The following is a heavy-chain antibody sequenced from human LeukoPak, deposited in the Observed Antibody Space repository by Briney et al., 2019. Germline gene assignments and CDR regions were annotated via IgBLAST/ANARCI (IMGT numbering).Heavy chain of an antibody. CDR2: SSGYNGKT. V-gene: IGHV1-18*01. CDR3: ARLGVDCSDGRCY. D-gene: IGHD2-15*01. Sequence: ASVKVSCKSSGYTFTSFGISWVRQPPGQGLEWMGLSSGYNGKTNYAQKFQGRVTTTTDTSTSTDFVELRSLRSDDTALYYCARLGVDCSDGRCYWGQGTLVTVSS. J-gene: IGHJ4*02. CDR1: GYTFTSFG.